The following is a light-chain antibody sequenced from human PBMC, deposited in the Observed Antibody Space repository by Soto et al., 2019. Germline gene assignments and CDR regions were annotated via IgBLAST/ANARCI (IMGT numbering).Light chain of an antibody. J-gene: IGKJ1*01. CDR1: QSVNNKY. V-gene: IGKV3-20*01. CDR3: QQYSSSPRT. Sequence: ETVLTQSPATLSLSPGERATLSCRASQSVNNKYLAWYQHKPGRPPRLLIYDASTRATGFPARFSGSGSGTEFTLTISSLQSEDFAVYYCQQYSSSPRTFGQGTKVDIK. CDR2: DAS.